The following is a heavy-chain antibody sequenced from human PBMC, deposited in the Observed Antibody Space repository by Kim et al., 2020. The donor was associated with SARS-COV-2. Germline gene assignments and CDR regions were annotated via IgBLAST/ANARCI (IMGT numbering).Heavy chain of an antibody. J-gene: IGHJ5*02. D-gene: IGHD3-10*01. CDR2: IYYSGST. V-gene: IGHV4-59*13. Sequence: SETLSLTCTVSGGSISSYYWSWIRQPPGKGLEWIGYIYYSGSTNYNPSLKSRVTISVDTSKNQFSLKLSSVTAADTAVYYCARGVLLWFGGQGVWFDPWGQGTLVTVSS. CDR1: GGSISSYY. CDR3: ARGVLLWFGGQGVWFDP.